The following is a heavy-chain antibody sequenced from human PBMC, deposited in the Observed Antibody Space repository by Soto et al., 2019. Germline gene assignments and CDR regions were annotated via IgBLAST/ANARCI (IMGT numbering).Heavy chain of an antibody. CDR1: GFTFSSYA. CDR3: ARDTLEYSGYDEDYYYYGMDV. J-gene: IGHJ6*02. D-gene: IGHD5-12*01. CDR2: ISYDGSNK. V-gene: IGHV3-30-3*01. Sequence: QVQLVESGGGVVQPGRSLRLSCAASGFTFSSYAMHWVRQAPGKGLEWVAVISYDGSNKYYADSVKGRFTISRDNSKNTLYLQMTSLRAEDTAVYYCARDTLEYSGYDEDYYYYGMDVWGQGTTVTVSS.